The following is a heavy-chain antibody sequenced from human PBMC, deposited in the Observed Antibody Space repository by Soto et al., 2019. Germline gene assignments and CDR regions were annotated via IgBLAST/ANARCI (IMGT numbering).Heavy chain of an antibody. Sequence: QPGGSLRLSCAASGFTFSSYGMHWVRQAPGKGLEWVAVISYDGSNKYYADSVKGRFTISRDNSKNTLYLQMNSLRAEDTAVYYCAKAGQLVLYFDYWGQGTLVTVSS. CDR2: ISYDGSNK. V-gene: IGHV3-30*18. D-gene: IGHD6-13*01. CDR1: GFTFSSYG. CDR3: AKAGQLVLYFDY. J-gene: IGHJ4*02.